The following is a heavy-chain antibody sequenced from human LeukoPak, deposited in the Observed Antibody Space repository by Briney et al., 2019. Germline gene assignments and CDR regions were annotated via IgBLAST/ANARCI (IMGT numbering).Heavy chain of an antibody. CDR2: IYSGGST. Sequence: HPGGSLRLSCAVSGFTVSSNYMSWVRQAPGKGLEWVSVIYSGGSTYYADSVKGRFTISRDNSKNTLYLQMNSLRAEDTAVYYCVRESSYSSGWYYFAYWGQGTLVTVSS. CDR3: VRESSYSSGWYYFAY. CDR1: GFTVSSNY. J-gene: IGHJ4*02. D-gene: IGHD6-19*01. V-gene: IGHV3-53*01.